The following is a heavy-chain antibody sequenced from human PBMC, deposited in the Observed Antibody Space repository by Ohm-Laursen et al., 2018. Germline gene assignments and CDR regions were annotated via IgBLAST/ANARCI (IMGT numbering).Heavy chain of an antibody. CDR3: ARALLSKDGDYYYYGMDV. J-gene: IGHJ6*02. CDR1: GYTFTSYY. CDR2: INPSGGST. Sequence: ASVKVSCKASGYTFTSYYMHWVRQAPGQGLEWMGIINPSGGSTSYAQKFQGRVTMTRDTSTSTVYMELSSLRSEDTAVYYCARALLSKDGDYYYYGMDVWGQGTTVTVSS. D-gene: IGHD2/OR15-2a*01. V-gene: IGHV1-46*01.